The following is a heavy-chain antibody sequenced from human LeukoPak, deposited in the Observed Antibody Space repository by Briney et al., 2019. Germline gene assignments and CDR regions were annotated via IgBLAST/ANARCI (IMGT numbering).Heavy chain of an antibody. V-gene: IGHV4-39*07. Sequence: PSETLSLTCTVSGGSISSSSYYWGWIRQPPGKGLEWIGSIYYSGSTYYNPSLKSRVTISVDTSKNQFSLKLSSVTAADTAVYYCARGSHGDYGRRKYFDYWGQGTLVTVSS. CDR1: GGSISSSSYY. CDR3: ARGSHGDYGRRKYFDY. CDR2: IYYSGST. J-gene: IGHJ4*02. D-gene: IGHD4-17*01.